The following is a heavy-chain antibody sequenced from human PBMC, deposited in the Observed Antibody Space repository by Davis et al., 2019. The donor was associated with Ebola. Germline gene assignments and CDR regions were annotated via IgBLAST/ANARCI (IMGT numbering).Heavy chain of an antibody. V-gene: IGHV4-34*01. CDR1: GGSFSGYY. J-gene: IGHJ4*02. CDR3: ARGRGSSRNYFDY. CDR2: INHLGST. Sequence: SETLSLTCTVYGGSFSGYYWSWIRQPPGKGLEWVSEINHLGSTNCNPSLKSRVTISVDTSKSHFSLKLNSLTAADTAVYYCARGRGSSRNYFDYWGQGILVTFSS. D-gene: IGHD6-13*01.